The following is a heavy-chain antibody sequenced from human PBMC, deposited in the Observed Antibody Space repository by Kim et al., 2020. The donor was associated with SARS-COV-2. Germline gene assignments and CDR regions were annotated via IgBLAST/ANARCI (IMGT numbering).Heavy chain of an antibody. D-gene: IGHD6-13*01. CDR2: IWYDGSNK. CDR1: GFTFSSYG. CDR3: ARDLAGQQLPPYYYYYYGMDV. V-gene: IGHV3-33*01. J-gene: IGHJ6*02. Sequence: GGSLRLSCAASGFTFSSYGMHWVRQAPGKGLEWVAVIWYDGSNKYYADSVKGRFTISRDNSKNTLYLQMNSLRAEDTAVYYCARDLAGQQLPPYYYYYYGMDVWGQGTTVTVSS.